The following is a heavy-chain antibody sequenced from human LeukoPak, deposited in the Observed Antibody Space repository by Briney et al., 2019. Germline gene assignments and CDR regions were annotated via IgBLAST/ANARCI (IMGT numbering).Heavy chain of an antibody. V-gene: IGHV1-2*02. CDR3: ARGSGRGSSGWYPPPPEGYFDY. J-gene: IGHJ4*02. D-gene: IGHD6-19*01. CDR1: GYTFTGYY. Sequence: ASVKVSCKASGYTFTGYYMHWVRQAPGQGLEWMGWINPNSGGTNYAQKFQGRVTMTRDTSISTAYMELSRLRSDDTAVYYCARGSGRGSSGWYPPPPEGYFDYWGQGTLVTVSS. CDR2: INPNSGGT.